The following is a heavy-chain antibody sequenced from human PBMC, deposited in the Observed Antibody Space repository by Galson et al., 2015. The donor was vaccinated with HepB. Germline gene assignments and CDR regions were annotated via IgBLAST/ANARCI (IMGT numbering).Heavy chain of an antibody. CDR1: GYTFTSYG. Sequence: SVKVSCKASGYTFTSYGISWVRQAPGQGLEWMGWISAYNGNTNYAQKLQGRVTMTTDTSTSTAYMELRSLRSDDTAVYYCARTVLPEDYDFWNGYYYFDYWGQGTLVTVSS. V-gene: IGHV1-18*04. CDR3: ARTVLPEDYDFWNGYYYFDY. J-gene: IGHJ4*02. D-gene: IGHD3-3*01. CDR2: ISAYNGNT.